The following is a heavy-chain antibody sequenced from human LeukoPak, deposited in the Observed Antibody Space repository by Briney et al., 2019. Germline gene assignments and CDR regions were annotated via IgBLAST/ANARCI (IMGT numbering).Heavy chain of an antibody. CDR3: ARDEGREDIVVVPAAAFDY. Sequence: SETLSLTCTVSGYSISSGYYWGWIRQPPGKGLEWIGSINHSGSTYYNPSLKSRVTISVDTSKNQFSLKLSSVTAADTAVYYCARDEGREDIVVVPAAAFDYWGQGTLVTVSS. CDR1: GYSISSGYY. V-gene: IGHV4-38-2*02. J-gene: IGHJ4*02. CDR2: INHSGST. D-gene: IGHD2-2*01.